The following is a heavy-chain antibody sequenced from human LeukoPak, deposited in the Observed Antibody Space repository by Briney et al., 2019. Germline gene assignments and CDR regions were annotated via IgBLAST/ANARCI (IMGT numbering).Heavy chain of an antibody. Sequence: GGSLRLSCAVSGFTFSSYPMTWVRQAPGKGLEWVSAISGDGQSTYYSASVKGRFTISRDNSKNTLYLQMSSLRAEDTAKYYCATLVRAAYKLDYWGQGTLVTISS. J-gene: IGHJ4*02. CDR3: ATLVRAAYKLDY. D-gene: IGHD2-2*01. CDR1: GFTFSSYP. V-gene: IGHV3-23*01. CDR2: ISGDGQST.